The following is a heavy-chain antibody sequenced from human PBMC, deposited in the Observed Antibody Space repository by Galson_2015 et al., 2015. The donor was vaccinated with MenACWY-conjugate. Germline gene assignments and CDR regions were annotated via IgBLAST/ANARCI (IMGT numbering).Heavy chain of an antibody. V-gene: IGHV3-43*02. D-gene: IGHD5-18*01. J-gene: IGHJ4*02. CDR3: AKDGRDTGQPQHLDQ. CDR1: GFTFGDYA. CDR2: ISGNGDHT. Sequence: SLRLSCAATGFTFGDYAVHWVRRTPGKGLEWVALISGNGDHTYYTDSVKGRFTISRDNSRNSLFLQMSSLRSEDTALYYCAKDGRDTGQPQHLDQWGQGTLVTVSS.